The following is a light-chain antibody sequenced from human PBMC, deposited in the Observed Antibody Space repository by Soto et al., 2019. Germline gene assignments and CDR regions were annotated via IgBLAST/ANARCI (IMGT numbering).Light chain of an antibody. J-gene: IGKJ1*01. CDR1: HSVSSSY. V-gene: IGKV3-20*01. Sequence: EILVTHSPGTLSLSPGERATLSCSASHSVSSSYLAWYQQKPGQAPRLLIYGASSRATGIPDRFSGSGSGTDFTLTISRLEPEDFAVYYCQQYGSSLTWTFGQGTKVDIK. CDR3: QQYGSSLTWT. CDR2: GAS.